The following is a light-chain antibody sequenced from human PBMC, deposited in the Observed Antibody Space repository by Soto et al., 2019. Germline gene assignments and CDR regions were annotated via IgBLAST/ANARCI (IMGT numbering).Light chain of an antibody. CDR2: DAS. CDR1: QSVSIY. J-gene: IGKJ5*01. V-gene: IGKV3-11*01. Sequence: EIVLTQSPATLSLSPGERATLSCRASQSVSIYLAWYQQRPGQAPRLLIYDASNRATGVPARFSGSGSGTDFTLSISSLEPEDFAVYYCQHRSNRPPSTFGQGTRLEIK. CDR3: QHRSNRPPST.